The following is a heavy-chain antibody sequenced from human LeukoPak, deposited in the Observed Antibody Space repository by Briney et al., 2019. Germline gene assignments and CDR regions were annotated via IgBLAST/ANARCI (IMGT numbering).Heavy chain of an antibody. D-gene: IGHD6-19*01. J-gene: IGHJ4*02. V-gene: IGHV3-9*03. CDR1: GFTFDDYA. CDR3: AKIAVAGRGYYFDY. Sequence: PGGSLRLSCAASGFTFDDYAMHWVRQAPGKGLEWVSGISWNSGSIGYADSVKGRFTISRDNAKNSLYLQMNSLRAEDMALYYCAKIAVAGRGYYFDYWGQGTLVTVSS. CDR2: ISWNSGSI.